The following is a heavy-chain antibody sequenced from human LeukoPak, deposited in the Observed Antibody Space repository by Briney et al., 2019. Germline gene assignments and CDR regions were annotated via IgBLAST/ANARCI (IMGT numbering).Heavy chain of an antibody. Sequence: PSETLSLTCTVSGGSISSYYWSWIRQPPGKGLEWIGNIYYSGSTNYNPSLKSRVTISVDTSKNQFSLKLSSVTAADTAVYYCARVIVENYYYYYMDVWGKGTTVTISS. J-gene: IGHJ6*03. CDR3: ARVIVENYYYYYMDV. V-gene: IGHV4-59*01. CDR1: GGSISSYY. CDR2: IYYSGST. D-gene: IGHD3-16*02.